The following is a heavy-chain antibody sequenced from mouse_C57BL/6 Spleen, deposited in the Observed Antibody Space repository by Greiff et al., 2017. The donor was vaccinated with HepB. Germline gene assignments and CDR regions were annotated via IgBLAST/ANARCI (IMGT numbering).Heavy chain of an antibody. CDR1: GFRFNTYA. J-gene: IGHJ1*03. CDR2: IRSKSNNYAT. CDR3: VRHAQSNYRYFDV. Sequence: GGGLVQPKGSLKLSCAASGFRFNTYAMNWVRQAPGKGLEWVARIRSKSNNYATYYADSVKDRFTISRDDSESMLYLQMNNLKTEDTAMYYCVRHAQSNYRYFDVWGTGTTVTVSS. D-gene: IGHD3-1*01. V-gene: IGHV10-1*01.